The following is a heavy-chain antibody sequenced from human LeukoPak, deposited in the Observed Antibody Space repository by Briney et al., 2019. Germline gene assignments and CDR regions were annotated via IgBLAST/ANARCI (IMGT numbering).Heavy chain of an antibody. CDR2: INHSGST. CDR1: GDSISSSNW. CDR3: AKSNGYGLVDI. J-gene: IGHJ3*02. V-gene: IGHV4-4*02. Sequence: SGTLSLTCAVSGDSISSSNWWSWVRQPPGKGLEWIGEINHSGSTNYSPSLRSRVTISLDTSRNQFSLKLNSVTAADAAVYYCAKSNGYGLVDIWGQGTMVTVSS. D-gene: IGHD3-10*01.